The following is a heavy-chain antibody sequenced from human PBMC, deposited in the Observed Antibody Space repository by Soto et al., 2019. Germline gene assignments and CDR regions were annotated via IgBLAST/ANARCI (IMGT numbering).Heavy chain of an antibody. CDR1: GFTFSSYS. Sequence: GGSLRLSCAASGFTFSSYSMNWVRQAPGKGLEWVSYISSSSSTIYYADSVKGRFTISRDNAKNSLYLQMNSLRAEDTAVYYCARNLQLWFIDYWGPGPLVTVPS. V-gene: IGHV3-48*01. J-gene: IGHJ4*02. D-gene: IGHD5-18*01. CDR2: ISSSSSTI. CDR3: ARNLQLWFIDY.